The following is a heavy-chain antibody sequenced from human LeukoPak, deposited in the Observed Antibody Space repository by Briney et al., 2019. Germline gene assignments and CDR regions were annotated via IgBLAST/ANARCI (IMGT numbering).Heavy chain of an antibody. CDR3: ANGYYYDSSGYHSACDI. CDR1: GFTFSSYA. J-gene: IGHJ3*02. D-gene: IGHD3-22*01. CDR2: ISGSGGST. V-gene: IGHV3-23*01. Sequence: GESLRLSCAAAGFTFSSYAMSWVRQAPGKGLEWVSAISGSGGSTYYADSVKGRFTISRDNSKNTLYLQMNSLRAEDTAVYYCANGYYYDSSGYHSACDICGQGTMVTVSS.